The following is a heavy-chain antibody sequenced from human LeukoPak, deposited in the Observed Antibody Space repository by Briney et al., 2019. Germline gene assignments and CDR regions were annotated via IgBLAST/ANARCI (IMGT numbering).Heavy chain of an antibody. CDR2: INPSGGST. V-gene: IGHV1-46*01. CDR1: GYTFTIYY. CDR3: ARQGGGPYSGSPFDF. Sequence: ASVKVSCKAFGYTFTIYYMHWVRQAPGQGLEWMGIINPSGGSTNYAQKFQGRVTISRDTSATTVYMELRSLRSEDTVIYYCARQGGGPYSGSPFDFWGQGTLVTVSS. J-gene: IGHJ4*02. D-gene: IGHD1-26*01.